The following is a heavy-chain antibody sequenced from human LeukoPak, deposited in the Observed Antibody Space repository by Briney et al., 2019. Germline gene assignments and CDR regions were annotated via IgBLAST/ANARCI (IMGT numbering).Heavy chain of an antibody. J-gene: IGHJ4*01. CDR3: ASTRGFFDY. D-gene: IGHD5-24*01. CDR2: IYTSGST. CDR1: GGSISSGSYY. V-gene: IGHV4-61*02. Sequence: PSQTLSLTCTVSGGSISSGSYYWSWIRQPAGKGLEWMGRIYTSGSTNYNPSLKSRVTISVDTSKIQFTLKLSSVTAADTFVYYCASTRGFFDYWGQGTLVTVSS.